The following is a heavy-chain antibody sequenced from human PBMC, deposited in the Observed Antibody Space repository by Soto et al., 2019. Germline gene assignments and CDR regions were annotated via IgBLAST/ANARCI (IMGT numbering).Heavy chain of an antibody. CDR2: LWPDGSHE. V-gene: IGHV3-33*01. CDR1: GFTFRSYG. J-gene: IGHJ4*02. Sequence: QVELVESGGGVVQPGRSLRLSCEASGFTFRSYGMSWVRQAPGKGLEWVAVLWPDGSHETYADSVKGRFTISRDNSKNTVFLQMNSPRAEDTAVYYCARSTLEWLLVFDFWGQGTQVTVSS. D-gene: IGHD3-3*01. CDR3: ARSTLEWLLVFDF.